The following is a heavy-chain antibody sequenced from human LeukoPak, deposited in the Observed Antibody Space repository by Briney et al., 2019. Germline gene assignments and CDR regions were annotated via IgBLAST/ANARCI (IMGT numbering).Heavy chain of an antibody. V-gene: IGHV3-7*01. CDR2: IAQDGSEK. J-gene: IGHJ3*02. D-gene: IGHD5-18*01. CDR1: GFTFSSYW. Sequence: GGSLRLSCAASGFTFSSYWMSWVRQAPGKGLEWVANIAQDGSEKYYVDSVKGRFTISRDNAKNSLYLQMNSLRAEDTAVYYCARDRRIQLDDAFDIWGQGTMVTVSS. CDR3: ARDRRIQLDDAFDI.